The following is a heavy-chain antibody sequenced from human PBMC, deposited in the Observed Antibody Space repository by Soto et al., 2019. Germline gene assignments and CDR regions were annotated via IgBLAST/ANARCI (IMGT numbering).Heavy chain of an antibody. CDR1: GGSFSGYY. D-gene: IGHD4-17*01. Sequence: QVQLQQWGAGLLKPSETLSLTCAVYGGSFSGYYWSWIRQPPGKGLEWIGEINHSGSTNYNPSLKSRVTISVDTSKNQFSRKLSSVTAADTAVYYCARARLRSQDYWGQGTLVTVSS. CDR2: INHSGST. V-gene: IGHV4-34*01. J-gene: IGHJ4*02. CDR3: ARARLRSQDY.